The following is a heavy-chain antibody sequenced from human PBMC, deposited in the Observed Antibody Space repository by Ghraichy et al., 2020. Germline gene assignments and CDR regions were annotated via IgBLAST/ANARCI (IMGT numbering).Heavy chain of an antibody. CDR2: LKSNNDGGTA. D-gene: IGHD3-10*01. J-gene: IGHJ4*02. CDR3: NTVGDWHGSCY. Sequence: GGSLRLSCAASGFRFNTAWMSWVRQAPGKGLEWVGRLKSNNDGGTADYAAAVKGRFTMSRDDSRDTLYLHLNSLKTEDTAVYYCNTVGDWHGSCYRGQGTPVTVSS. CDR1: GFRFNTAW. V-gene: IGHV3-15*01.